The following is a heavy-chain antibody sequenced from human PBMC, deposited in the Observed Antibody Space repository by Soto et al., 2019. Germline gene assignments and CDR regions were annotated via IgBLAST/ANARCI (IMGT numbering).Heavy chain of an antibody. J-gene: IGHJ4*02. Sequence: SETLSLTCTVSGGSISSYYWSWIRQPPGKGLEWIGYIYYSGSTNYNPSLKSRVTISVDTSKNQFSLKLSSVTAADTAVYYCARSTYYYDSSGYYYDLHYFDYWGQGTLVTVSS. CDR1: GGSISSYY. CDR2: IYYSGST. CDR3: ARSTYYYDSSGYYYDLHYFDY. D-gene: IGHD3-22*01. V-gene: IGHV4-59*01.